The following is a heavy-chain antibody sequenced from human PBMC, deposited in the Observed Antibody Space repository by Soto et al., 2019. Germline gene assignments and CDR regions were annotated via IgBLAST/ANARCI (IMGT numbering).Heavy chain of an antibody. D-gene: IGHD3-10*01. V-gene: IGHV3-23*01. J-gene: IGHJ4*02. Sequence: GGSLRLSCAASGFTFSSYAMSWVRQAPGKGLEWVSAISGSGGSTYYADSVKGRFTISRDNSKNTLYLQMNSLRAEDAAVYYCAKGYYYGSGGNFDYWGQGTLVTVSS. CDR3: AKGYYYGSGGNFDY. CDR2: ISGSGGST. CDR1: GFTFSSYA.